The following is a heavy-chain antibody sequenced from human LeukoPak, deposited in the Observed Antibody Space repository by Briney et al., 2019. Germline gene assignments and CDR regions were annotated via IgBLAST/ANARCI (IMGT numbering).Heavy chain of an antibody. CDR3: ANCKWYYDPPDH. D-gene: IGHD3-3*01. CDR1: GFTFSSYG. V-gene: IGHV3-30*18. CDR2: ISYDGSNK. J-gene: IGHJ4*02. Sequence: PGRSLRLSCAASGFTFSSYGMHWVRQAPGKGLEWVAVISYDGSNKYYADSVKGRFTISRDNSKNTLYLQMNSLRAEDTAVYYCANCKWYYDPPDHWGQGTLVTVSS.